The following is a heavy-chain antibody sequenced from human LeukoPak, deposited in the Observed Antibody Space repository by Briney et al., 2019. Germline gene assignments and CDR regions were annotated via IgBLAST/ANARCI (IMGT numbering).Heavy chain of an antibody. CDR3: ARDRNGPFDY. V-gene: IGHV1-2*02. CDR2: INPNSGGT. J-gene: IGHJ4*02. CDR1: GYTFTGYY. D-gene: IGHD1-14*01. Sequence: ASVKVSCKASGYTFTGYYMHWVRQAPGQGLEWMGWINPNSGGTNYAQKFQGRVTMTRDTSISTAYMELRSLRSEDTAVYYCARDRNGPFDYWGQGTLVTVSS.